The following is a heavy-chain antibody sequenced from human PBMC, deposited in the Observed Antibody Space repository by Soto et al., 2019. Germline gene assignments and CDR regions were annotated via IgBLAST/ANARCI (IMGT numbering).Heavy chain of an antibody. CDR2: IDPSSGTT. CDR1: GYSFTNFY. Sequence: ASVKVSCKPSGYSFTNFYVHWVRQAPGQGLEWMGIIDPSSGTTSYTQKFQGRVTMTRDTSMSTVYMELSRLRSDDTAVYYCARDGGIAARLYYYYGMDVWGQ. D-gene: IGHD6-6*01. J-gene: IGHJ6*02. CDR3: ARDGGIAARLYYYYGMDV. V-gene: IGHV1-46*01.